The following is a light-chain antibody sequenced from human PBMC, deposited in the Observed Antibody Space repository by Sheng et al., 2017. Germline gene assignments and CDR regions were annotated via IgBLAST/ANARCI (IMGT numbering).Light chain of an antibody. CDR1: QSVSSR. J-gene: IGKJ2*01. CDR3: HQYFNWPPYT. Sequence: EIVMTQSPVTLSVSPGERATLSCRASQSVSSRLAWYQQKPGQAPRLLIYGASTRATGIPARFSGSGSGTEFTLTISNLQSEDFAVYYCHQYFNWPPYTFGQGTKLEIK. V-gene: IGKV3-15*01. CDR2: GAS.